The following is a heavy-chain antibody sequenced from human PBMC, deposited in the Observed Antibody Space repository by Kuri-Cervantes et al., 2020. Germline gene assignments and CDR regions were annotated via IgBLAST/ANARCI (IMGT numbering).Heavy chain of an antibody. J-gene: IGHJ4*02. V-gene: IGHV3-30*18. CDR3: AKEALAYCGGDCYSPLDY. Sequence: GESLKISCAASGFTFSNYGMHWVRQAPGKGLEWVAVISYDGSKKDYVDSLKGRFTISRDNSKNMLYLQMNSLRTEDTAVYHCAKEALAYCGGDCYSPLDYWGQGTLVTVSS. D-gene: IGHD2-21*02. CDR1: GFTFSNYG. CDR2: ISYDGSKK.